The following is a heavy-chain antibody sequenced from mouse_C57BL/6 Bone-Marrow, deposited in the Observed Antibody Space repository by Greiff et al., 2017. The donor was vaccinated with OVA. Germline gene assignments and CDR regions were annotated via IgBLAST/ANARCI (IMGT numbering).Heavy chain of an antibody. V-gene: IGHV2-6*01. D-gene: IGHD2-4*01. CDR1: GFSLTSYG. CDR3: AIYDYDDGAWFAY. Sequence: VQLKQSGPGLVAPSQSLSITCTVSGFSLTSYGVDWVRQSPGKGLEWLGVIWGVGSTNYNSALKSRLSISKDNSKSQVFLKMNSLQTDDTAMYYCAIYDYDDGAWFAYWGQGTLVTVSA. J-gene: IGHJ3*01. CDR2: IWGVGST.